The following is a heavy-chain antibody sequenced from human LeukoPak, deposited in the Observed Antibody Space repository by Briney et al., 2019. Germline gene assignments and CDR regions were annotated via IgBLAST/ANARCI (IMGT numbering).Heavy chain of an antibody. J-gene: IGHJ4*02. V-gene: IGHV4-39*01. CDR3: ASTVTTLVYRFLTRGY. CDR2: IYYSGST. Sequence: KPSETLSLTCTVSGGSISSSSYYWGWGRQPPGKGAGGIWSIYYSGSTYYNPSLKSRVTISVDTSKNQFSLKLSSVTAADTAVYYCASTVTTLVYRFLTRGYWGQGTLVTVSS. D-gene: IGHD4-11*01. CDR1: GGSISSSSYY.